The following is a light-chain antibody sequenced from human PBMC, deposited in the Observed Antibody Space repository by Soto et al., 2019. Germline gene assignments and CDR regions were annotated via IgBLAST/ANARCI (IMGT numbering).Light chain of an antibody. CDR2: GAY. CDR3: HQYRTWPLT. J-gene: IGKJ5*01. CDR1: QSLSGE. Sequence: EIVMTQSPAILSVSPGERATLSCRASQSLSGELAWYQQKPGQAPRLLIYGAYTRATGIPATFSGSGSGTEFTLTISNLQAEDFAVYYCHQYRTWPLTFGQGTRLQIK. V-gene: IGKV3-15*01.